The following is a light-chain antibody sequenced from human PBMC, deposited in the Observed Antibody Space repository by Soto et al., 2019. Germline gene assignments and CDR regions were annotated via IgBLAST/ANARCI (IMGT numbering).Light chain of an antibody. CDR3: GTWDSRLRANV. V-gene: IGLV1-51*01. J-gene: IGLJ3*02. Sequence: QSALTQPPSVSAAPGQKVTISCSGSRSNIGEHFVSWYQQLPGTAPRLLVYDSDKRPSGIPDRFSGSKSDTSATLAITGLQTGDEADYYCGTWDSRLRANVFGGGTKLTVL. CDR2: DSD. CDR1: RSNIGEHF.